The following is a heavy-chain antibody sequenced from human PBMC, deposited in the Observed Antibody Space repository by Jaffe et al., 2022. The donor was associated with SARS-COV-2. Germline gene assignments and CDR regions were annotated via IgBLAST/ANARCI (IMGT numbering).Heavy chain of an antibody. CDR1: GGSISSGGYY. D-gene: IGHD1-26*01. CDR3: ARAPSLVGATLPDAFDI. V-gene: IGHV4-31*03. CDR2: IYYSGST. Sequence: QVQLQESGPGLVKPSQTLSLTCTVSGGSISSGGYYWSWIRQHPGKGLEWIGYIYYSGSTYYNPSLKSRVTISVDTSKNQFSLKLSSVTAADTAVYYCARAPSLVGATLPDAFDIWGQGTMVTVSS. J-gene: IGHJ3*02.